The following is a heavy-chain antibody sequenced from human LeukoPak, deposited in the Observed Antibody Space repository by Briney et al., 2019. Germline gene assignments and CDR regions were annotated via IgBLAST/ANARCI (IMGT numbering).Heavy chain of an antibody. Sequence: GGSLRLSCLVSGFTVSSNYMSWVRQTPGKGLEWVSVIYSGGTTKYADSVKGRFTIYRDTSKNTLYLQMNSLRVEDTAVYYCASKLTTGLWGQGTLVSISS. V-gene: IGHV3-66*01. D-gene: IGHD4-17*01. CDR1: GFTVSSNY. J-gene: IGHJ4*02. CDR3: ASKLTTGL. CDR2: IYSGGTT.